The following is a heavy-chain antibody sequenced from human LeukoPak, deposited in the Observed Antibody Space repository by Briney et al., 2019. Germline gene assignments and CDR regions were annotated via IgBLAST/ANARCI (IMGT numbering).Heavy chain of an antibody. V-gene: IGHV4-34*01. CDR3: ARVRGYCSSTSCYATWYYYYYGMDV. D-gene: IGHD2-2*01. CDR2: INHSGST. Sequence: PSETLSLTCAVYGGSFSGYYWSWIRQPPGKGLEWIGEINHSGSTNYNPSLKSRVTISVDTSKNQFSLKLSSVTAADTAVYYCARVRGYCSSTSCYATWYYYYYGMDVWGQGTTVTVSS. J-gene: IGHJ6*02. CDR1: GGSFSGYY.